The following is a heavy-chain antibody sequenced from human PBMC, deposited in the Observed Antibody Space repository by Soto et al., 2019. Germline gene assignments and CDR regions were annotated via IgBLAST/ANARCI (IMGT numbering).Heavy chain of an antibody. J-gene: IGHJ4*02. D-gene: IGHD6-13*01. CDR1: GFTFSSYW. CDR3: ARDGIAAAGDPGY. V-gene: IGHV3-7*01. CDR2: IKQDGSEK. Sequence: GGSLRLSCAASGFTFSSYWMSWVRQAPGKGLEWVANIKQDGSEKYYVDSVKGRFTISRDNAKNSLYLQMNSLRAEDTAVYYCARDGIAAAGDPGYWGQGTLVTVSS.